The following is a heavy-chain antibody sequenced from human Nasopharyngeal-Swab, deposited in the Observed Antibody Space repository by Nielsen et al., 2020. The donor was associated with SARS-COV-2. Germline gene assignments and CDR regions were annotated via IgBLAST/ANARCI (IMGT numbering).Heavy chain of an antibody. V-gene: IGHV3-9*01. D-gene: IGHD2-2*03. CDR2: ISWNSGSI. J-gene: IGHJ6*02. CDR3: AKELDIVVVPAAYGFGYYGMDV. Sequence: LRPSCAASGFTFDDYAMHWVRQAPGKGLEWVSGISWNSGSIGYADSVKGRFTISRDNAKNSLYLQMNSLRAEDTALYYCAKELDIVVVPAAYGFGYYGMDVWGQGTTVTVSS. CDR1: GFTFDDYA.